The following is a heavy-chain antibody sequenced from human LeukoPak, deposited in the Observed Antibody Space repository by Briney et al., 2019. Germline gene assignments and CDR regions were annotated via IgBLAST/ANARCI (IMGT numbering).Heavy chain of an antibody. Sequence: GGSLRLSCAASGFTFSGYGMHWVRQAPGKGLEWVAVISYDGSNKYYADSVKGRFTISRDNSKDTLYLQMNSLRAEDTAVYYCAKGGVNYYDSSGYPRGDYWGQGTLVTVSS. J-gene: IGHJ4*02. CDR3: AKGGVNYYDSSGYPRGDY. CDR1: GFTFSGYG. V-gene: IGHV3-30*18. CDR2: ISYDGSNK. D-gene: IGHD3-22*01.